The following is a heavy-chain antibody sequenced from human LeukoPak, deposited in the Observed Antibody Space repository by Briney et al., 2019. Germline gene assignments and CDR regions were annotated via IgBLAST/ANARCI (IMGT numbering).Heavy chain of an antibody. CDR1: GGSISSYY. J-gene: IGHJ6*02. Sequence: PSETLSLTCTVSGGSISSYYWTWIRQPPGKGLEWIGNIYHSGRTNYHPSLKSRLTISIDTSKNQFSLKSTSVTAADTAVYYCARCTLATEDRGSGMDVWGQGTTVTVSS. D-gene: IGHD3-10*01. CDR2: IYHSGRT. V-gene: IGHV4-59*01. CDR3: ARCTLATEDRGSGMDV.